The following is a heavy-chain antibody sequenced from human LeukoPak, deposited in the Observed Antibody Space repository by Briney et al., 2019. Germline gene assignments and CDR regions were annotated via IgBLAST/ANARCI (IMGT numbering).Heavy chain of an antibody. Sequence: ASETLSLTCTVSGGSISSYYWSWIRQPPGKGLEWIGYIYHSGSTNYNPSLKSRVTISVDTSKDQFSLKLTSMTAADTAVYYCGRETIAATGTSVFFDYWGQGTLVTVSS. V-gene: IGHV4-59*01. J-gene: IGHJ4*02. CDR3: GRETIAATGTSVFFDY. D-gene: IGHD6-13*01. CDR1: GGSISSYY. CDR2: IYHSGST.